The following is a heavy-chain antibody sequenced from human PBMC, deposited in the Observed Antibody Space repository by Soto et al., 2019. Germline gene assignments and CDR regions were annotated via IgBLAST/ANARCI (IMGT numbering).Heavy chain of an antibody. V-gene: IGHV3-48*01. D-gene: IGHD4-17*01. J-gene: IGHJ2*01. Sequence: GGSLRLSCAASGFTFISYSMNWVLQAPGKGLEWVSYISSSSSTIYYADSVKGRFTISRDNAKNSLYLQMNSLRAEDTAVYYCARGGEWGDYGIWYFDLWGRGTLVTVSS. CDR1: GFTFISYS. CDR2: ISSSSSTI. CDR3: ARGGEWGDYGIWYFDL.